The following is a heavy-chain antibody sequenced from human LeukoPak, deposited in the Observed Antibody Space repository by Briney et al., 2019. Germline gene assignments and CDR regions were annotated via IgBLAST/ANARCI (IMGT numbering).Heavy chain of an antibody. V-gene: IGHV4-59*01. D-gene: IGHD6-19*01. CDR2: IYYSGST. CDR1: GGSISSYY. Sequence: SETLPLTCTVSGGSISSYYWSWIRQPPGKGLEWIGYIYYSGSTNYNPSLKSRVTISVDTSKNQFSLKLSSVTAADTAVYYCARDTGSGWDYWGQGTLVTVSS. J-gene: IGHJ4*02. CDR3: ARDTGSGWDY.